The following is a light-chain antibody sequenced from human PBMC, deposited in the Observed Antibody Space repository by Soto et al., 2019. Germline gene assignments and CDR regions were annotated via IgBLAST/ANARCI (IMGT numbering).Light chain of an antibody. CDR1: SSDVGTYDY. V-gene: IGLV2-14*01. Sequence: QSVLTQPASVSGSPGQSITISCTGTSSDVGTYDYVSWYQQHPGKAPKLIIYEVTNRPSGVSNRFAGSKSVNTAYLTISGLQAEDEADYYCSSYTSSSTLYVFGTGTKVTVL. CDR2: EVT. CDR3: SSYTSSSTLYV. J-gene: IGLJ1*01.